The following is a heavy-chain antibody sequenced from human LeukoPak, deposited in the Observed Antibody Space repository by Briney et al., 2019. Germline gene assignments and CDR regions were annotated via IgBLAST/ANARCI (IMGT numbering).Heavy chain of an antibody. D-gene: IGHD2-2*01. CDR2: ISGSGGST. Sequence: GGSLRLSCAASGFTFSSYAMSWVRQAPGKGLEWVSAISGSGGSTYYADSVKGRFTISRDNSKNTVYLQMNSLRAEDTAVYYCAKDPYGTRCFDYWGQGTLVTVSS. V-gene: IGHV3-23*01. CDR3: AKDPYGTRCFDY. J-gene: IGHJ4*02. CDR1: GFTFSSYA.